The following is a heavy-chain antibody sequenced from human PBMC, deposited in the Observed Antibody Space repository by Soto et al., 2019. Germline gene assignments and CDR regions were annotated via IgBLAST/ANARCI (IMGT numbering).Heavy chain of an antibody. V-gene: IGHV3-23*01. D-gene: IGHD3-10*01. Sequence: GGSLRLSCAASGFTFSSYAMSWVRQAPGKGLEWVSAISGSGGSTYYADSVKGRFTISRDNSKNTLYLQMNSLRAEDTAVYYCAKSPSGGITMVRGLAFDYWGQGTLVTVSS. CDR3: AKSPSGGITMVRGLAFDY. J-gene: IGHJ4*02. CDR2: ISGSGGST. CDR1: GFTFSSYA.